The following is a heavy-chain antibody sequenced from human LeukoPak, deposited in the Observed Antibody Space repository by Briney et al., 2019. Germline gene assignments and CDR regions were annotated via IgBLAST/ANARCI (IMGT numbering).Heavy chain of an antibody. Sequence: PSQTLSLTCAISGDSVSSNIAAWNWIRQSPSRGLEWLGRTYYRSKRYNDYAVSVKSRITIKPDTSNNQVSLQLNSVTPEDTAVYYCARGYNWGESGFDYWGQGTLVTVSS. J-gene: IGHJ4*02. D-gene: IGHD1-1*01. V-gene: IGHV6-1*01. CDR3: ARGYNWGESGFDY. CDR2: TYYRSKRYN. CDR1: GDSVSSNIAA.